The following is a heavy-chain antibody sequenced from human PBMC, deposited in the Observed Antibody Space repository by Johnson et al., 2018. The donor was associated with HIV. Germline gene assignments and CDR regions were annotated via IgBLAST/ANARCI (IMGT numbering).Heavy chain of an antibody. Sequence: EVQLMESGGGLVQPGGSLRLSCAASGFTVSGNYMNWVRQAPGKGLEWVSVIYSDGSTYYADSVQGRFTLSRDNSQNTLYLQMNSLRAEDTAVYFCARDAPNFFDSSGVRDDAFDIWGPGTMVTVSS. D-gene: IGHD3-22*01. CDR3: ARDAPNFFDSSGVRDDAFDI. J-gene: IGHJ3*02. V-gene: IGHV3-66*01. CDR1: GFTVSGNY. CDR2: IYSDGST.